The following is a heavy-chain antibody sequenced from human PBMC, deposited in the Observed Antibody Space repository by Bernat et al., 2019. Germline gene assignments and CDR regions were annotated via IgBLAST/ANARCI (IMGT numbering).Heavy chain of an antibody. Sequence: EVQLVESGGGLVKPGGSLRLSCAASGFTFSSYSMNWVRQAPGKGLEWVSSISSSSSYIYYADSVKGRFTISRDNAKNSLYLQMNSLRAEDTAVYYCAREGSNIAAAGIPYYMDVWGTGTMVTVSS. CDR2: ISSSSSYI. J-gene: IGHJ6*03. CDR1: GFTFSSYS. V-gene: IGHV3-21*01. D-gene: IGHD6-13*01. CDR3: AREGSNIAAAGIPYYMDV.